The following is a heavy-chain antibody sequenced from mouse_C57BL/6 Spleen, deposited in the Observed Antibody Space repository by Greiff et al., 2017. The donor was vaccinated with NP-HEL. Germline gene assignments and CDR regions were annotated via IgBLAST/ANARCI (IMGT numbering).Heavy chain of an antibody. V-gene: IGHV1-55*01. D-gene: IGHD3-2*02. CDR3: ARKGDSSGYVGYFDY. J-gene: IGHJ2*01. Sequence: QVQLQQPGAELVKPGASVKMSCKASGYTFTSYWITWVKQRPGQGLEWIGDIYPGSGSTNYNEKFKSKATLTVDTSSSTAYMQLSSLTSEDAAVYYCARKGDSSGYVGYFDYWGQGTTLTVSS. CDR2: IYPGSGST. CDR1: GYTFTSYW.